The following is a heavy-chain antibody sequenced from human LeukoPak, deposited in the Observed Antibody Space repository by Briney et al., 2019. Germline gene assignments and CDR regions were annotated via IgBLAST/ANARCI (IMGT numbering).Heavy chain of an antibody. Sequence: PSETLSLTCTVSGGSISSSSYYWGWIRQPPGKGLEWIGSIYYSGSTYYNPSLKSRVTISVDTSKNQFSLKLSSVTAADTAVYYCARRGGYSSGWYYDYWGQGTLVTVSS. J-gene: IGHJ4*02. CDR2: IYYSGST. CDR1: GGSISSSSYY. D-gene: IGHD6-19*01. CDR3: ARRGGYSSGWYYDY. V-gene: IGHV4-39*07.